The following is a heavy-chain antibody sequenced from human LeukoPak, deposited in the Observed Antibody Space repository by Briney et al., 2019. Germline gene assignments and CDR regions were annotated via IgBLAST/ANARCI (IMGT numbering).Heavy chain of an antibody. CDR1: GFTFDDYG. Sequence: PGGSLRLSCAASGFTFDDYGMSWVRQAPGKGLEWVGFIRSKAYGGTTEYAASVKGRFTISRDDSKSIAYLQMNSLKTEDTAVYYCTKGTTGTTDIWGQGTMVTVSS. CDR3: TKGTTGTTDI. J-gene: IGHJ3*02. D-gene: IGHD1-1*01. V-gene: IGHV3-49*04. CDR2: IRSKAYGGTT.